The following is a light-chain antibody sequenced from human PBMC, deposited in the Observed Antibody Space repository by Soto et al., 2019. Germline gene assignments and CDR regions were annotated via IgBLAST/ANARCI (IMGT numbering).Light chain of an antibody. V-gene: IGKV1-5*01. CDR3: QQYNSDSRT. CDR2: DAS. CDR1: QRISGW. Sequence: DIQMTQSPSTLSASVGDRVTITCRASQRISGWLAWYQQKPGKAPKLLIYDASSLDSGVPSRFSGSGSGTEFTLTFSTLQPDDFATYYCQQYNSDSRTFGQGTKVESK. J-gene: IGKJ1*01.